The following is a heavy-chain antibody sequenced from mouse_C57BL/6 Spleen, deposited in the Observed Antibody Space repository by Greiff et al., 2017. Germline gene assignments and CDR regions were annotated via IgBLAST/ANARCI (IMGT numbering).Heavy chain of an antibody. Sequence: EVMLVESEGGLVQPGSSMKLSCTASGFTFSDYYMAWVRQVPEKGLEWVANINYDGSSTYYLDSLKSRFIISRDNAKNILYLQMSSLKSEDTATYYCARDSDSSGYVDAMDYWGQGTSVTVSS. V-gene: IGHV5-16*01. J-gene: IGHJ4*01. CDR3: ARDSDSSGYVDAMDY. D-gene: IGHD3-2*02. CDR2: INYDGSST. CDR1: GFTFSDYY.